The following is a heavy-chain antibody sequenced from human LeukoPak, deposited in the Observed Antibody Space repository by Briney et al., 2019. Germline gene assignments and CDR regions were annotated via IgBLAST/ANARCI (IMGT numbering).Heavy chain of an antibody. J-gene: IGHJ4*02. CDR2: MFYSEST. CDR1: GASVSDGNYY. D-gene: IGHD6-19*01. CDR3: ARRILGGSGWTFHS. V-gene: IGHV4-61*01. Sequence: PSETLSLPCSVSGASVSDGNYYWSWIRQPPGKGLEWIGYMFYSESTKYNPSLKSRVTISVDKSKNQFSLHMSSVTAADTAVYYCARRILGGSGWTFHSWGQGTLVTVSS.